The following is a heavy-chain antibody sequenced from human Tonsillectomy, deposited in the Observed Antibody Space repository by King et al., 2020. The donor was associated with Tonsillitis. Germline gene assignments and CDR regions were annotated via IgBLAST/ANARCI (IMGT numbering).Heavy chain of an antibody. V-gene: IGHV3-30*02. Sequence: QLQLVQSGGGVVQPGGSLRLSCAASGFTFSTFAMHWVRQAPGKGLEWVATILHDGSKKYYADSVKGRFTISRDNPKNTLYLQMNSLRAEDTAVYSCAKGIQVWSTYFDYWGQGALVTVSS. J-gene: IGHJ4*02. CDR1: GFTFSTFA. D-gene: IGHD5-18*01. CDR3: AKGIQVWSTYFDY. CDR2: ILHDGSKK.